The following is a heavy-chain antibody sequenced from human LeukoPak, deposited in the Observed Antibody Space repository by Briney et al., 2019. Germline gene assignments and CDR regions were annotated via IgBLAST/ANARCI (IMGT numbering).Heavy chain of an antibody. CDR1: GGSISSYY. CDR3: ARERGTGYSHNWFDP. D-gene: IGHD3/OR15-3a*01. CDR2: IYYSGST. Sequence: PSETLSLTCTVSGGSISSYYWSWIRQPPGKGLEWIGYIYYSGSTYYNPSLKSRVTISVDTSKNQFSLKLSSVTAADTAVYYCARERGTGYSHNWFDPWGQGTLVTVSS. V-gene: IGHV4-59*12. J-gene: IGHJ5*02.